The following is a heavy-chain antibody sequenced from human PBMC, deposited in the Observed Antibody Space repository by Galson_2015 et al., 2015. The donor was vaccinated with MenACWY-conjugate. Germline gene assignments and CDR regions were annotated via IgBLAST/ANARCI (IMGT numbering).Heavy chain of an antibody. CDR3: ASWVGRDY. Sequence: SLRLSCAASGFSISTYWMTWVRQAPGKGLEWVANIKEVGSEKYYVDSVKGRFTISRDNAKNSLYLQMNSLRGEDTAVYYCASWVGRDYWGQGTLVTVSS. J-gene: IGHJ4*02. D-gene: IGHD1-14*01. CDR2: IKEVGSEK. V-gene: IGHV3-7*03. CDR1: GFSISTYW.